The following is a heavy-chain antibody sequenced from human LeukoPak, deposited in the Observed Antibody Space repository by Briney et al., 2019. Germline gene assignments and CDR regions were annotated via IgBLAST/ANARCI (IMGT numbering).Heavy chain of an antibody. CDR2: INPNSGGT. V-gene: IGHV1-2*02. Sequence: ASVKVSCKASGYTFTNYGISWVRQAPGQGLEWMGWINPNSGGTNYAQKFQARVTLTRDTSISTAYMELSRLRSDDTAVYYCARDEGHNDYWGQGTLVTVSS. J-gene: IGHJ4*02. CDR3: ARDEGHNDY. CDR1: GYTFTNYG.